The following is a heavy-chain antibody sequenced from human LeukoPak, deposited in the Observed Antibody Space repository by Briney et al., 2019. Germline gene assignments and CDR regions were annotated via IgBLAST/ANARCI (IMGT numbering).Heavy chain of an antibody. J-gene: IGHJ4*02. D-gene: IGHD6-13*01. CDR1: GGTFSSYA. CDR2: IIPIFGTA. V-gene: IGHV1-69*05. Sequence: GASVKVSCKASGGTFSSYAISWVRQAPGQGLEWMGGIIPIFGTANYAQKFQGRVTITTDESTSTAYMELSSLRSEDTAVYYCAREIRDGSSICRYFDYWGQGTLVTVSS. CDR3: AREIRDGSSICRYFDY.